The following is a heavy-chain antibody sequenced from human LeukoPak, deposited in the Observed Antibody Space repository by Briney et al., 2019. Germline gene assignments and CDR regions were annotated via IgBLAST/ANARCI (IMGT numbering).Heavy chain of an antibody. CDR3: AREGNRYYDILTGYYRGELDY. D-gene: IGHD3-9*01. CDR1: GGSISSCY. J-gene: IGHJ4*02. CDR2: IYTSRST. Sequence: SETLSLTCTVSGGSISSCYWSWIRQPAGKGLEWIGRIYTSRSTNYNPSLKSRVTMSVDTSKNQFPLKLSSVTAADTAVYYCAREGNRYYDILTGYYRGELDYWGQGTRVTVSS. V-gene: IGHV4-4*07.